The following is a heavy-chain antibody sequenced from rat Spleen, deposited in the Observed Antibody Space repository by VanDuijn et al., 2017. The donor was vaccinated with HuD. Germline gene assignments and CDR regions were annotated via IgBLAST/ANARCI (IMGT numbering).Heavy chain of an antibody. CDR2: INGAGDT. D-gene: IGHD4-3*01. Sequence: VQFQESGPGLVKPSQSLSLTCSVTEYSVTSSYRWNWIRKFPGNKVEWMGYINGAGDTNYNPSLKSRISITRDTSKNQFFLQVNSVTTEDTAIYYCVRQDTSGYSNWFTYWGQGTLVTVSS. CDR3: VRQDTSGYSNWFTY. J-gene: IGHJ3*01. V-gene: IGHV3-3*01. CDR1: EYSVTSSYR.